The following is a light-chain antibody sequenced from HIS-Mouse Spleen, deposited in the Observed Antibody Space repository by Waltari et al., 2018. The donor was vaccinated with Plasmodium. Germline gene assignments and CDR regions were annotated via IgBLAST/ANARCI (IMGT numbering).Light chain of an antibody. J-gene: IGLJ3*02. CDR3: YSTDSSGNHRV. CDR1: ALPQNY. CDR2: EDS. V-gene: IGLV3-10*01. Sequence: SHELTQPPSVSVSPGQTARITSPGDALPQNYAYWYQQKSGQAPVLVIYEDSKRPSGIPERFSGSSSGTMATLTISGAQVEDEADYYCYSTDSSGNHRVFGGGTKLTVL.